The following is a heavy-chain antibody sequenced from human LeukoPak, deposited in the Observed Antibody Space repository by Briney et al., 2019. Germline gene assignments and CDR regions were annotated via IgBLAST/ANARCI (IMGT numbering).Heavy chain of an antibody. D-gene: IGHD2-21*01. J-gene: IGHJ3*02. CDR1: GGSISSGGYY. V-gene: IGHV4-31*03. CDR3: AXXAHHADDTIRDAFDI. CDR2: IYYSGST. Sequence: PSETLSLTCTVSGGSISSGGYYWSWIRQHPGKGLEWIGYIYYSGSTYYNPSLKSRVTISVDTSKNQLSLMLISVTAADTAVYYCAXXAHHADDTIRDAFDIWGQGTMVTVSS.